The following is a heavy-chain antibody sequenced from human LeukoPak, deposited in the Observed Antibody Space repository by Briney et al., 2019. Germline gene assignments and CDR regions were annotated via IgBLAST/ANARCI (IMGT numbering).Heavy chain of an antibody. V-gene: IGHV1-69*13. Sequence: ASVKVSCKASGGTFSSYANSWVRQAPGQGLEWMGGIIPIFGTANYAQKFQGRVTITADESTSTAYMELSSLRSEDTAVYYCATRGSLAVAGQFDYWGQGALVTVSS. CDR3: ATRGSLAVAGQFDY. CDR2: IIPIFGTA. CDR1: GGTFSSYA. D-gene: IGHD6-19*01. J-gene: IGHJ4*02.